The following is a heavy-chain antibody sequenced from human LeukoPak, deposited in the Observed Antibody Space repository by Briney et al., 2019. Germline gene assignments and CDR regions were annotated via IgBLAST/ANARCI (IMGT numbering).Heavy chain of an antibody. CDR3: AREFTGYGNTDY. CDR1: GFTFSSYW. D-gene: IGHD5-12*01. J-gene: IGHJ4*02. V-gene: IGHV3-7*03. CDR2: IRSDGVEK. Sequence: GGSLRLSCAASGFTFSSYWMSWVRQAPGKGLEWVANIRSDGVEKYYVDSVRGRFTISTDTAKNTLYLQMDSLRADDTAVYYCAREFTGYGNTDYWGQGTLVTVSS.